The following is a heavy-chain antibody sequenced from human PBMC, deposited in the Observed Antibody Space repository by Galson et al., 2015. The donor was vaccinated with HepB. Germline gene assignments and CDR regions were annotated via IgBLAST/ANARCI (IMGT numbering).Heavy chain of an antibody. V-gene: IGHV3-30-3*01. CDR1: GFTFSSYA. Sequence: SLRLSCAASGFTFSSYAMHWVRQAPGKGLEWVAVISYDGSNKYYADSVKGRFTISRDNSKNTLYLQMNSLRAEDTAVYYCARDSPDITMIVVVIQGLFDYWGQGTLVTVSS. D-gene: IGHD3-22*01. J-gene: IGHJ4*02. CDR2: ISYDGSNK. CDR3: ARDSPDITMIVVVIQGLFDY.